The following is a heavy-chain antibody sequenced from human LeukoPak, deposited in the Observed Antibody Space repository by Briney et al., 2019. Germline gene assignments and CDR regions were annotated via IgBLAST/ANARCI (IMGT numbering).Heavy chain of an antibody. J-gene: IGHJ2*01. CDR1: GFTFSTFW. Sequence: GGSLRLSCAAPGFTFSTFWMSWFRKVPGEGLEWVANIKQDGSEKYYVDSVKGRFTISRDNAENSLYLQMSSLRAEDTAVYYCARAGFRSALNLWGRGTLVTVSS. D-gene: IGHD2-15*01. V-gene: IGHV3-7*01. CDR2: IKQDGSEK. CDR3: ARAGFRSALNL.